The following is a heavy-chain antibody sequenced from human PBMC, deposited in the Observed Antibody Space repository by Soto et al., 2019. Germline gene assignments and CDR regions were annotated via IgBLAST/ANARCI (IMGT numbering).Heavy chain of an antibody. CDR1: GYTLTELS. CDR3: ATASYCGGDCYSPFDY. D-gene: IGHD2-21*02. V-gene: IGHV1-24*01. J-gene: IGHJ4*02. CDR2: FDPEDGET. Sequence: ASVKVSCKVSGYTLTELSMHWVRQAPGKGLEWMGGFDPEDGETIYAQKFQGRVTMTEDTSTDTAYMELSSLRSEDTAVYYCATASYCGGDCYSPFDYWGQGTLVTVSS.